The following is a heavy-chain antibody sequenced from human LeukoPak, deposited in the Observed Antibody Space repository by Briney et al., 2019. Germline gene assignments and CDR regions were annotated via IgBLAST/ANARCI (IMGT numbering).Heavy chain of an antibody. V-gene: IGHV1-69*13. CDR3: ARGRSTSFSLGKYYYYYGMDV. J-gene: IGHJ6*02. CDR1: GGTFSSYA. Sequence: SVKVSCKASGGTFSSYAISWVRQAPGQGLEWMGGIIPIFGTANYAQKFQGRVTITADESTSTAYMELSSLRSEDTAVYYCARGRSTSFSLGKYYYYYGMDVWGQGTTVTVSS. D-gene: IGHD2-2*01. CDR2: IIPIFGTA.